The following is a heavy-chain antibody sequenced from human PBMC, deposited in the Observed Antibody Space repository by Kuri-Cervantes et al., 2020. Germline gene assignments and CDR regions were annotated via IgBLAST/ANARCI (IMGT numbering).Heavy chain of an antibody. J-gene: IGHJ4*02. V-gene: IGHV3-74*01. D-gene: IGHD6-19*01. CDR2: INSDGSST. CDR3: AKDKAIRRIAVAGYFDY. Sequence: GESLKISCAASGFTFSNYWMHWVRQAPGKGLVWVSRINSDGSSTSYADSVEGRFTISRDNAKNTLYLQMNSLRADDTAVYYCAKDKAIRRIAVAGYFDYWGQGTLVTVSS. CDR1: GFTFSNYW.